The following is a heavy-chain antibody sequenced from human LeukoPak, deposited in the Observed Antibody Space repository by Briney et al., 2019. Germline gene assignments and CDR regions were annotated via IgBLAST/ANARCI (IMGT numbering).Heavy chain of an antibody. J-gene: IGHJ1*01. CDR2: IHHSGLKT. CDR3: ARDGGSGSFNRYFRH. V-gene: IGHV3-30*02. CDR1: GSTFSSYG. Sequence: GGSQRLTCEGSGSTFSSYGIHWVRQAPGKGLEWVAFIHHSGLKTNYGDSVKGRFTISRDNSEKTVYLQMNSVTPEDTAVYYCARDGGSGSFNRYFRHWGQGALVIVSS. D-gene: IGHD2-15*01.